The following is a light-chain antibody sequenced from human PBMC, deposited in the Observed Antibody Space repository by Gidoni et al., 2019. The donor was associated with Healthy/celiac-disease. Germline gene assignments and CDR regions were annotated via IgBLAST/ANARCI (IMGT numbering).Light chain of an antibody. CDR1: QSVSSIY. CDR3: QRYGSSPT. V-gene: IGKV3-20*01. J-gene: IGKJ1*01. Sequence: IVLTQSPGCLSLSPGVRATLSSRASQSVSSIYLAWYQQKPGQAPRLHIYGATSRATRLPDRFSGSGSGTDFTVTISRPEPEDLSVYYCQRYGSSPTFGQGTKVEIK. CDR2: GAT.